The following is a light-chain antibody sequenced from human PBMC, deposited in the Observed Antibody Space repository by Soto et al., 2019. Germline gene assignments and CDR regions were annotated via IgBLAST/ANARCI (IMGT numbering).Light chain of an antibody. CDR3: LQDYKSQYT. CDR1: QGIRND. V-gene: IGKV1-6*01. Sequence: AIQMTQSPSSLSASVGDRVTITCRASQGIRNDLGWYQQKPGKAPKLLIYGASSLQSGVPSRFSGSGSCTDFTLTISSLQPEDFATYYCLQDYKSQYTFGQVTKLEIK. CDR2: GAS. J-gene: IGKJ2*01.